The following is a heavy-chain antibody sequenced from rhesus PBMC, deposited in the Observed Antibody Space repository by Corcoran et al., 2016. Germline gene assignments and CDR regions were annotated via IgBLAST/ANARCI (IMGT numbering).Heavy chain of an antibody. CDR3: ARGRAAGPFDY. CDR1: GYTFTDHY. V-gene: IGHV1-111*02. Sequence: EVQLVQSGAEVKKPGATVKISCKASGYTFTDHYQNWVRQALGKGLELMGGVDPEDGEADNAQKFQDRVTITADMSTDTAYMELSSLRSEDTAVYYCARGRAAGPFDYWGQGVLVTVSS. CDR2: VDPEDGEA. D-gene: IGHD6-13*01. J-gene: IGHJ4*01.